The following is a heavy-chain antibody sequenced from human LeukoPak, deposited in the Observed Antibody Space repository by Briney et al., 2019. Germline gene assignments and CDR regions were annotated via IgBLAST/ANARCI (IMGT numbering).Heavy chain of an antibody. CDR1: GDSINSGYH. CDR2: IYYNGRT. V-gene: IGHV4-31*03. CDR3: ARDLRGSPMDV. Sequence: PSQTLSLTCTVSGDSINSGYHWSWIRQQPGKGLEWIGNIYYNGRTYYKTSLKSRIIISVGMSKNQISLQLSSVTAADTAVYYCARDLRGSPMDVWGKGTPVAVSS. J-gene: IGHJ6*03. D-gene: IGHD1-26*01.